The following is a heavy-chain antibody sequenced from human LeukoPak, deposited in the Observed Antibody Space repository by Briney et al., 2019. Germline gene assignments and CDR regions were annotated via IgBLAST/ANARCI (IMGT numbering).Heavy chain of an antibody. CDR2: INPNSGGT. CDR1: GYTFTGYY. CDR3: ASVYCGGDCYSQIPYYYYGMDV. V-gene: IGHV1-2*02. D-gene: IGHD2-21*02. Sequence: ASVKVSCKASGYTFTGYYMHWVRQAPGQGLEWMGWINPNSGGTNYAQKFQGRVTMTRDTSTSTAYMELSRLRSDDTAVYYCASVYCGGDCYSQIPYYYYGMDVWGQGTTVTVSS. J-gene: IGHJ6*02.